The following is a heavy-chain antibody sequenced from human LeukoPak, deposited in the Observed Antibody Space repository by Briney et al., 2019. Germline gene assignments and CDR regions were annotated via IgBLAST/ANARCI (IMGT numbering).Heavy chain of an antibody. CDR1: GFTFSSYG. CDR2: IRYDGSNK. Sequence: PGGSLRLSCAASGFTFSSYGMHWVRQAPGKGLEWVAFIRYDGSNKYYADSVKGRFTISRDNSKNTLYLQMNSLRAEDTAVYYCAKAIAVAGPFDYWGQGTLVTVSS. CDR3: AKAIAVAGPFDY. D-gene: IGHD6-19*01. J-gene: IGHJ4*02. V-gene: IGHV3-30*02.